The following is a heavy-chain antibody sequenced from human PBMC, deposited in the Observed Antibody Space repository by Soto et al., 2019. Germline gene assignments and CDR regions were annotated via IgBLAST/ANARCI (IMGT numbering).Heavy chain of an antibody. D-gene: IGHD3-22*01. J-gene: IGHJ2*01. CDR2: IYQSGST. Sequence: QLQLQESGSGLVKPSQTLSLTCGVSGGSISSGGYSWSWIRQPPGKGLEWIGYIYQSGSTFYNPSRKRRVSISVDRSKNQFFLNLTSVTAADTAIYFCARESRSSRYDTSGYSQYWYFDLWGRGTLVVVSS. V-gene: IGHV4-30-2*01. CDR3: ARESRSSRYDTSGYSQYWYFDL. CDR1: GGSISSGGYS.